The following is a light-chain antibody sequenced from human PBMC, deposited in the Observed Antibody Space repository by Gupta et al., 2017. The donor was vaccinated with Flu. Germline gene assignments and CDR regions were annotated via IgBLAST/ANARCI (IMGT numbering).Light chain of an antibody. J-gene: IGKJ1*01. CDR3: QQANNFPTT. CDR2: AAS. V-gene: IGKV1-12*01. Sequence: GDRVTITCRPSQGISNWLAWYQQKPGKAPKLLISAASSLQSGVPSRFSGSGSGTDFTLTISSLQPEDFATYFCQQANNFPTTFGQGTKVEIK. CDR1: QGISNW.